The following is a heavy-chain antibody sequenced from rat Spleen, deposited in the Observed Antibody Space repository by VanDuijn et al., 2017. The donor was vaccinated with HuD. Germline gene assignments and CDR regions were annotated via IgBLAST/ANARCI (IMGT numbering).Heavy chain of an antibody. CDR1: GFTFNNYW. J-gene: IGHJ2*01. CDR3: TTGLH. CDR2: ITNTGRRT. Sequence: EVQLVESGGGLVQPGRSLKLSCVASGFTFNNYWMTWIRQAPGKGLEWVASITNTGRRTYYPDSVRGRFTISRNNAKSTLYLQMDSLRSEDTATYYCTTGLHWGQGVMVTVSS. D-gene: IGHD4-1*01. V-gene: IGHV5-31*01.